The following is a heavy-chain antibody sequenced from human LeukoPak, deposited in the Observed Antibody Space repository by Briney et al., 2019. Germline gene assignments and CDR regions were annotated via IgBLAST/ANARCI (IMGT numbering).Heavy chain of an antibody. CDR2: ISYDGSNK. CDR1: GFTFSSYA. Sequence: PGRSLRLSCAASGFTFSSYAMHWVRQAPGKGLEWVAVISYDGSNKYYADSVKGRFTVSRDNSKNTLYLQMNSLRAEDTAVYYCARVPYSYGYLDYWGQGTLVTVSS. V-gene: IGHV3-30-3*01. D-gene: IGHD5-18*01. J-gene: IGHJ4*02. CDR3: ARVPYSYGYLDY.